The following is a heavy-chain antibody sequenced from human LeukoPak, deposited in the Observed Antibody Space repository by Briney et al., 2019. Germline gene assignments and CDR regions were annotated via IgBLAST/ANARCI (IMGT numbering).Heavy chain of an antibody. J-gene: IGHJ2*01. Sequence: PSETLSLTCTVSGGSVSSGSYYWSWIRQPPGKGLEWIGYIYYSGSTNYNPSLKSRVTISVDTSKNQFSLKLSSVTAADTAVYYCARAPLLHWYFDLWGRGTLVTVSS. CDR1: GGSVSSGSYY. CDR3: ARAPLLHWYFDL. D-gene: IGHD3-22*01. CDR2: IYYSGST. V-gene: IGHV4-61*01.